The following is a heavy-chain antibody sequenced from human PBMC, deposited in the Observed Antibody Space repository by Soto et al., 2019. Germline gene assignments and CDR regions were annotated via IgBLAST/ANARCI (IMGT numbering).Heavy chain of an antibody. D-gene: IGHD3-10*01. CDR2: IYYSGTT. CDR1: GYSISSCNW. Sequence: TSETLSLTCAVSGYSISSCNWWGWIRQPPGKGLEWIGYIYYSGTTYYNPSLKSRVTMSVDTSKNQFSLKLSSVTAADTAVYYCARMVRGVYYYYYYGMDVWGQGTTVTVS. V-gene: IGHV4-28*01. J-gene: IGHJ6*02. CDR3: ARMVRGVYYYYYYGMDV.